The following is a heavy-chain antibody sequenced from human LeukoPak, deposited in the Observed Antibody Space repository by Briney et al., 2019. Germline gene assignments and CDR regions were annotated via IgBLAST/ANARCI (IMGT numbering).Heavy chain of an antibody. CDR3: ARHKNWDLEY. V-gene: IGHV1-18*01. CDR1: GYTFTSYG. Sequence: ASVKVSCKTSGYTFTSYGISWMRQAPGQGLEWMGWISTYNGNTNYAQNLQGRVTMTTDTSTSTAYMELRSLRSDDTAVYYCARHKNWDLEYWGQGTLVTVSS. CDR2: ISTYNGNT. J-gene: IGHJ4*02. D-gene: IGHD7-27*01.